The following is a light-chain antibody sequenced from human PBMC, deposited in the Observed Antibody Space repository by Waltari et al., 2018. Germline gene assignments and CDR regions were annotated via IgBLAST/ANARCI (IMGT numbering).Light chain of an antibody. CDR2: WAS. CDR3: HQYESAPLT. CDR1: QSVLRSSNKKKY. J-gene: IGKJ4*01. V-gene: IGKV4-1*01. Sequence: DIVMTQSPGSLAVSLAERATINCKYSQSVLRSSNKKKYLAWFQQKPGQPPKVIIYWASTRESGVPDRFSGSGSGTDFALTINNLQAEDVAVYYCHQYESAPLTFGGGTRVEIK.